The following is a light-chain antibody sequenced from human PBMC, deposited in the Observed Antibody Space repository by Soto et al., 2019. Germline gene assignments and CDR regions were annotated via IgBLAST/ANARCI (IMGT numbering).Light chain of an antibody. CDR2: GAS. J-gene: IGKJ4*01. CDR1: QSVSSNY. CDR3: QQYGSSPLT. Sequence: EIVLTQSPGTLSLSPGEGATLSCRASQSVSSNYLAWYHHKPGQAPRLLIYGASNRATDVPDRFSGSGSGTDFTLTISSLEPVDFAVYYCQQYGSSPLTFGGGTKVEIK. V-gene: IGKV3-20*01.